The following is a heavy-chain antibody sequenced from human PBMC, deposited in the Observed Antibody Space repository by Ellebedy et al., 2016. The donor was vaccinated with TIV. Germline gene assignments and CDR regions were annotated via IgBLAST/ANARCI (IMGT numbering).Heavy chain of an antibody. D-gene: IGHD3-16*02. J-gene: IGHJ4*02. V-gene: IGHV3-23*01. Sequence: PGGSLRLSCAASGFNFYNFAMAWVRQAPGKGLEWVASISGSGGSTFHADSVKGRFTISRDNSKNMVFLQMDRLGAEDTVLYYCAKVEVVVTPGNYFENWGQGSRVTVSS. CDR3: AKVEVVVTPGNYFEN. CDR1: GFNFYNFA. CDR2: ISGSGGST.